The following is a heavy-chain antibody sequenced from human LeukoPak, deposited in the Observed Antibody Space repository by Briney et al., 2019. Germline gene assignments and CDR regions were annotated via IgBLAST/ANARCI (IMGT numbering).Heavy chain of an antibody. Sequence: PGGSLRLSCAASGFTFSSYSMNWVRQAPGKGLEWVSSISSSSSYIYYADSVKGRFTISRDNSKNTLYLQMNSLRAEDTAVYYCARDGVVVVPAAIFWYYYYMDVWGKGTTVTVSS. CDR3: ARDGVVVVPAAIFWYYYYMDV. D-gene: IGHD2-2*01. J-gene: IGHJ6*03. V-gene: IGHV3-21*01. CDR2: ISSSSSYI. CDR1: GFTFSSYS.